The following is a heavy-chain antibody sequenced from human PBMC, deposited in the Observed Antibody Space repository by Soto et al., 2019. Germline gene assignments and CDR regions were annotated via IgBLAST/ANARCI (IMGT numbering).Heavy chain of an antibody. J-gene: IGHJ6*02. V-gene: IGHV1-2*02. Sequence: ASVKVSCKASGYTFTSYYMHWVRQAPGQGLEWMGWINPNSGGTNYAQKFQGRVTMTRDTSISTAYMELSRLRSDDTAVYYCARGFYCSSTSCYSYPYYYYYYGMDVWGQGTTVTVSS. D-gene: IGHD2-2*01. CDR1: GYTFTSYY. CDR3: ARGFYCSSTSCYSYPYYYYYYGMDV. CDR2: INPNSGGT.